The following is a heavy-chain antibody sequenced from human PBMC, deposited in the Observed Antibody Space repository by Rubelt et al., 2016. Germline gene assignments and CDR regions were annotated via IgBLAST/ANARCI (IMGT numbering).Heavy chain of an antibody. CDR1: GGSFSGYN. CDR3: AGGGSGCYTGGLWFDP. J-gene: IGHJ5*02. CDR2: IHHSGAT. Sequence: QVHLQQWGAGLLKPSETLSLTCAVYGGSFSGYNWSWIRQSPGQGLAWIGEIHHSGATTYNPSLKSRVTMSGDTSKNQFSRKVTSVSAADTATYYCAGGGSGCYTGGLWFDPGGQGTLVTVSS. D-gene: IGHD3-3*01. V-gene: IGHV4-34*01.